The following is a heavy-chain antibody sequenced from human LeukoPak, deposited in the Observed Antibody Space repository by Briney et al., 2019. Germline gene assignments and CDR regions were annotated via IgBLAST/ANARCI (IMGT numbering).Heavy chain of an antibody. Sequence: KPGGSLRLSCAASGFTFSSYSMNWVRQAPGKGLEWVSSISSSSSYIYYADSVKGRFTISRDNAKNSLYLQMNSLRAEDTAVYYCARDQRYSGTFDYWGQGTLVTVSS. J-gene: IGHJ4*02. CDR2: ISSSSSYI. D-gene: IGHD1-26*01. CDR1: GFTFSSYS. V-gene: IGHV3-21*01. CDR3: ARDQRYSGTFDY.